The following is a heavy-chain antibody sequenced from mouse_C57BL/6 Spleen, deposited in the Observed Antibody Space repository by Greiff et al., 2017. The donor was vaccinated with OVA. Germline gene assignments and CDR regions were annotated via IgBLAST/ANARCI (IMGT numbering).Heavy chain of an antibody. Sequence: QVQLQQPGTELVKPGASVKLPCKASGYTFTSYWMHWVKQRPGQGLEWIGNINPSNGGTNYNEKFKSQATLTVDKSSRTAYMQLSSLTSEDSAFYDCAGYGDDGSSYRYYAMDDWGQGTSVTVSS. CDR3: AGYGDDGSSYRYYAMDD. V-gene: IGHV1-53*01. J-gene: IGHJ4*01. D-gene: IGHD1-1*01. CDR1: GYTFTSYW. CDR2: INPSNGGT.